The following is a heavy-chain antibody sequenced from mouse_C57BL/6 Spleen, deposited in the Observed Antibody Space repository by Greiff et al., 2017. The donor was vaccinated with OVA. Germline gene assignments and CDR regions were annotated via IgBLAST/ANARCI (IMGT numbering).Heavy chain of an antibody. CDR2: INPNNGGT. V-gene: IGHV1-26*01. CDR1: GYTFTDYY. D-gene: IGHD1-1*01. CDR3: ARTDGPGGDY. J-gene: IGHJ2*01. Sequence: EVQLQQSGPELVKPGASVKISCKASGYTFTDYYMNWVKQSHGKSLEWIGDINPNNGGTSYNQKYKGKATLTVDKSSSTAYMELRSLTSEDSAVYYCARTDGPGGDYWGQGTTLTVSS.